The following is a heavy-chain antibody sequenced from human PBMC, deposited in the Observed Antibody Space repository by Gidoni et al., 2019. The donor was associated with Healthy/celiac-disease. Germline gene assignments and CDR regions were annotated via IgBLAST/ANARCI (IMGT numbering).Heavy chain of an antibody. Sequence: QVQLVQSGAEVKKPGASVKVSCKASGYTFTSYDINWVRPATGQGLEWMGWMNPNSGNTGYAQKFQGRVTMTRNTSISTAYMELSSLRSEDTAVYYCARGRGYYDSSGYYLFDYWGQGTLVTVSS. J-gene: IGHJ4*02. CDR1: GYTFTSYD. CDR2: MNPNSGNT. V-gene: IGHV1-8*01. CDR3: ARGRGYYDSSGYYLFDY. D-gene: IGHD3-22*01.